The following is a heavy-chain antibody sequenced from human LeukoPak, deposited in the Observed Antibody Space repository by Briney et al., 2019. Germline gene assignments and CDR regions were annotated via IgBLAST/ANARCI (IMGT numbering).Heavy chain of an antibody. J-gene: IGHJ4*02. Sequence: GGSLRLSCAASGFNFNKHAMSWVRQTPGKGLEWVSHVSGSGVNTHFADSVKGRFTISRDNAKNTLYLEMNSLRAEDTAVYYCAKERLVGGYYLTAFDYCGQGTLVTLS. CDR1: GFNFNKHA. CDR3: AKERLVGGYYLTAFDY. V-gene: IGHV3-23*01. CDR2: VSGSGVNT. D-gene: IGHD3-22*01.